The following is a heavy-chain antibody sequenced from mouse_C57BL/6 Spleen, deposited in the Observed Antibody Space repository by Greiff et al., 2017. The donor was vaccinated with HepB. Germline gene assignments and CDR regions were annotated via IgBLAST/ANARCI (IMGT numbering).Heavy chain of an antibody. D-gene: IGHD4-1*02. J-gene: IGHJ1*03. CDR1: GYTFTSYW. CDR2: IDPSDSYT. CDR3: ATQLGRGYFDV. Sequence: VQLQQPGAELVMPGASVKLSCKASGYTFTSYWMHWVKQRPGQGLEWIGEIDPSDSYTNYNQKFKGKSTLTVDKSSSTAYMQLSSLTSEDSAVYYCATQLGRGYFDVWGTGTTVTVSS. V-gene: IGHV1-69*01.